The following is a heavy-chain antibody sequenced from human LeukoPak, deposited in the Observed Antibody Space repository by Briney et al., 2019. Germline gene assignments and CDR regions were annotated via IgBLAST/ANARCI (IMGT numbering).Heavy chain of an antibody. CDR3: ARDSDYDILTGYEYYFGY. D-gene: IGHD3-9*01. Sequence: GGSLRLSCAASGFTFSSYEMNWVRQAPGKGLEWVSYISSSGSTIYYADSVKGRFTISRDNAKNSLYLQMNSLRAEDTAVYYCARDSDYDILTGYEYYFGYWGQGTLVTVSS. CDR1: GFTFSSYE. CDR2: ISSSGSTI. J-gene: IGHJ4*02. V-gene: IGHV3-48*03.